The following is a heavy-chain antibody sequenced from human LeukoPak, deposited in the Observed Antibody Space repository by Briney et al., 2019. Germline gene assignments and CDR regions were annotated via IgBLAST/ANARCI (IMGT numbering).Heavy chain of an antibody. CDR1: GGTFSSYP. Sequence: SVKVSCKASGGTFSSYPMSWVRQAPGQGLEWMGRIIPVLGTPTYAQKYQGRITITADESTSTAYMELTSLKVEDTAVYYCAREYCYNSGSYLTLCLDPWGQGTLVTVSS. CDR3: AREYCYNSGSYLTLCLDP. CDR2: IIPVLGTP. D-gene: IGHD3-10*01. J-gene: IGHJ5*02. V-gene: IGHV1-69*01.